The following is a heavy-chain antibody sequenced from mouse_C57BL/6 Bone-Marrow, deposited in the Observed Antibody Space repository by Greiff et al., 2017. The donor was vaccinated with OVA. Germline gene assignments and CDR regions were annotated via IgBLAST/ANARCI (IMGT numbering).Heavy chain of an antibody. V-gene: IGHV1-82*01. Sequence: QVQLQQSGPELVKPGASVKISCKASGYAFSSSWMNWVKQRPGKGLEWIGRIYPGDGDTDYNGKFKGKATLTADKSSSTAYMQLSSLTSEDSAVYFCARSWTGTGDYWGQGTTLTVSS. CDR3: ARSWTGTGDY. CDR1: GYAFSSSW. D-gene: IGHD4-1*01. J-gene: IGHJ2*01. CDR2: IYPGDGDT.